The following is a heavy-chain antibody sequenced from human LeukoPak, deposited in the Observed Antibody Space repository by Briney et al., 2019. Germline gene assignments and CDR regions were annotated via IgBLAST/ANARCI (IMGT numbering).Heavy chain of an antibody. V-gene: IGHV1-69*13. CDR2: IIPIFGTA. CDR1: GYTFTSYY. Sequence: ASVKVSCKASGYTFTSYYMHWVRQAPGQGLEWMGGIIPIFGTANYAQKFQGRVTITADESTSTAYMELSSLRSEDTAVYYCARDLNSGSDYWGQGTLVTVSS. J-gene: IGHJ4*02. D-gene: IGHD1-26*01. CDR3: ARDLNSGSDY.